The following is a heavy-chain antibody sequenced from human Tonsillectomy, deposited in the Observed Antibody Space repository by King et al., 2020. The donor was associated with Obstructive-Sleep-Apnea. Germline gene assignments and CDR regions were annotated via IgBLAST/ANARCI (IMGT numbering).Heavy chain of an antibody. CDR1: GGSISSSSYY. CDR3: AGGSGTVTPCDY. D-gene: IGHD4-17*01. Sequence: QLQESGPGLVKPSETLSLTCTVSGGSISSSSYYWGWIRQPPGKGLEWIGSIYYSGSTYYNPSLKSRVTISVDTSKNQFSLKLSSVTAADTAVYYCAGGSGTVTPCDYWGQGTLVTVSS. J-gene: IGHJ4*02. V-gene: IGHV4-39*07. CDR2: IYYSGST.